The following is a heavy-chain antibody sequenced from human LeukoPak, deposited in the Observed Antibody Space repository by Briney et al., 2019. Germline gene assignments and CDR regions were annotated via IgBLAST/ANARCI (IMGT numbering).Heavy chain of an antibody. Sequence: SETLSLTCTVSGGSISSGGYYWSWIRQHPGKGLEWIGYIYYSGSTYYNPSLKSRVTISVDTPKNQFSLKLSSVTAADTAVYYCARGPPLTFGGVIVIGPGFDYWGQGTLVTVSS. CDR2: IYYSGST. CDR3: ARGPPLTFGGVIVIGPGFDY. J-gene: IGHJ4*02. CDR1: GGSISSGGYY. D-gene: IGHD3-16*02. V-gene: IGHV4-31*03.